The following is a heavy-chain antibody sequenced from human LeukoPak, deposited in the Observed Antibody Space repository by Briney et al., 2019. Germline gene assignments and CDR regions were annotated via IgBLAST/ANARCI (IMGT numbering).Heavy chain of an antibody. CDR1: GFTFSTYG. CDR2: ISYDGSKT. CDR3: AKWEATNYPFGY. V-gene: IGHV3-30*18. D-gene: IGHD4/OR15-4a*01. J-gene: IGHJ4*02. Sequence: SLCLSCTASGFTFSTYGMHWVRQAPGKGLEWVALISYDGSKTYYADSVKGRFTISRENSKNTLNLQMNSLRAEDTAMYYCAKWEATNYPFGYWGQGTLVTVSS.